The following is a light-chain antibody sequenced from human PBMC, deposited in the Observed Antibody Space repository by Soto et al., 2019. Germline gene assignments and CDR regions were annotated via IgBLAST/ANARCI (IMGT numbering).Light chain of an antibody. CDR2: GSL. CDR3: QSYDSSLTGWV. CDR1: SSNIGAGYD. J-gene: IGLJ3*02. Sequence: QSVLTQPPSGSGAPGQTVTLSCAGGSSNIGAGYDVHWYQQLPVTAPKLLIYGSLKRPSGVPDRFFGSKSGPSASLAITGLQAEDEAYYYCQSYDSSLTGWVFGGGTKLTVL. V-gene: IGLV1-40*01.